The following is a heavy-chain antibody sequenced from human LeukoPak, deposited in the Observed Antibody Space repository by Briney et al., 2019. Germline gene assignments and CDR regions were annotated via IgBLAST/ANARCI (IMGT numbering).Heavy chain of an antibody. J-gene: IGHJ6*04. CDR3: ARLGVATTGPMPYYYGMDV. CDR2: ISAYNGNT. Sequence: ASVKVSCKASGYTFTSYGISWVRQAPGQGLEWMGWISAYNGNTNYAQKLQGRVTMTTDTSTSTAYMELRSLRSDDTAVYYCARLGVATTGPMPYYYGMDVWGKGTTVTVSS. D-gene: IGHD5-12*01. V-gene: IGHV1-18*04. CDR1: GYTFTSYG.